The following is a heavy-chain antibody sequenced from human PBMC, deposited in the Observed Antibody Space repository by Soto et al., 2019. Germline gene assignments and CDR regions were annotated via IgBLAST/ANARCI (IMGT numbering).Heavy chain of an antibody. CDR2: ILSSSGVI. J-gene: IGHJ6*03. D-gene: IGHD2-21*02. CDR3: ARDVRAPLVATAMPYYMDV. Sequence: EVQLVESGGGLVQPGGYLRLSCAASGFTFGSYSMNWVRQAPGKGLEWVSFILSSSGVIYYADSVKGRFTISRDNAKNSLYLQMNSLRAEDTAVYYCARDVRAPLVATAMPYYMDVWGKGTTVTVSS. V-gene: IGHV3-48*01. CDR1: GFTFGSYS.